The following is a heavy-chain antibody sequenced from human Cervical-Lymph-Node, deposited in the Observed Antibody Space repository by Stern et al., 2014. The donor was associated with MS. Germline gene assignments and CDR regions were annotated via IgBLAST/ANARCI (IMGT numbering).Heavy chain of an antibody. CDR3: SRDADAYSLVFGY. D-gene: IGHD5-24*01. J-gene: IGHJ4*02. CDR2: IHYSGTT. Sequence: VQLVESGPGLVKPSQTLSLTCAVSGGSISSGEYYWSWIRQSPGKGLAWIGYIHYSGTTYYNPSLKSRVSMSVDTSKNQFSLKLSSVTAADTAVYYCSRDADAYSLVFGYWGRGTLVTVSS. V-gene: IGHV4-30-4*01. CDR1: GGSISSGEYY.